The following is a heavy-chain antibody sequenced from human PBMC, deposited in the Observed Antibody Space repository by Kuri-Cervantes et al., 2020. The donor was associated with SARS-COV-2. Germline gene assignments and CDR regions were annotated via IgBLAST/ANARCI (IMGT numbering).Heavy chain of an antibody. V-gene: IGHV3-33*01. Sequence: GGSLRLSCAASGFTFSSYGMHWVRQAPGKGLEWVAVIWHDGSNKYYADSVKGRFTISRDNSKNTLYLQMNSLRAEDTAVYYCAAMAYYYDSNGYCSPGSCSLDYWGQGILVTVSS. D-gene: IGHD3-22*01. CDR2: IWHDGSNK. CDR3: AAMAYYYDSNGYCSPGSCSLDY. J-gene: IGHJ4*02. CDR1: GFTFSSYG.